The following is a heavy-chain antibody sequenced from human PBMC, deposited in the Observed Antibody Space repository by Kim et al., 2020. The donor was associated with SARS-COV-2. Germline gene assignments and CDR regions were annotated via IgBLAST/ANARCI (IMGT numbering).Heavy chain of an antibody. Sequence: GGSLRLSCAASGFTFDDYAMHWVRQAPGKGLEWVSGISWNSGSIGYADSVKGRFTISRDNAKNSLYLQMNSLRAEDTALYYCATYCSSTSCYGGFDYWGQGTLVTVSS. CDR1: GFTFDDYA. V-gene: IGHV3-9*01. D-gene: IGHD2-2*01. CDR2: ISWNSGSI. J-gene: IGHJ4*02. CDR3: ATYCSSTSCYGGFDY.